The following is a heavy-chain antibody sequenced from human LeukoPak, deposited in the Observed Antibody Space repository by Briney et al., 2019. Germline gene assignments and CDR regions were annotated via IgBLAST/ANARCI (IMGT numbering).Heavy chain of an antibody. V-gene: IGHV3-21*01. D-gene: IGHD3-22*01. CDR1: GFTFSSYS. CDR2: ISSSSSYI. J-gene: IGHJ4*02. CDR3: ARDLPYYYDSSGYSNFDY. Sequence: PGGSLRLSCAASGFTFSSYSMNWVRQAPGKGLEWVSSISSSSSYIYYADSVKGRFTISRDNAKNSLYLQMNSLRAEDTAVYYCARDLPYYYDSSGYSNFDYWGQGTLVTVSS.